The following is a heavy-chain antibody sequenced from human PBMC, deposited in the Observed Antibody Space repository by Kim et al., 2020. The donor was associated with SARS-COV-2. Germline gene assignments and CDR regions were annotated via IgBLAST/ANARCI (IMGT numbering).Heavy chain of an antibody. D-gene: IGHD2-15*01. Sequence: SQTLSLTCAISGDSVSSNSAAWNWIRQSPSRGLEWLGRTYYRSKWYHDYAVSVKSRITINPDTSKNQFSLQLNSVTPEDTAVYYCARDRNTCSGGSCYSGYNWFDPWGQGTLVTVSS. CDR3: ARDRNTCSGGSCYSGYNWFDP. CDR1: GDSVSSNSAA. J-gene: IGHJ5*02. V-gene: IGHV6-1*01. CDR2: TYYRSKWYH.